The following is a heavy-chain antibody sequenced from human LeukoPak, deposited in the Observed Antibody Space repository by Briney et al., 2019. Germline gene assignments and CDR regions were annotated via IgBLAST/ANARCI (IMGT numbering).Heavy chain of an antibody. CDR3: ARQYSSSWYGGWVDP. D-gene: IGHD6-13*01. Sequence: ASVKVSCKASGYTFTSYGISWVRQAPGQGLEWMGWINTNTGNPAYAQGFTGRFVFSLDTSVSTAYLQISSLKAEDTAVYYCARQYSSSWYGGWVDPWGQGTLVTVSS. CDR2: INTNTGNP. V-gene: IGHV7-4-1*02. J-gene: IGHJ5*02. CDR1: GYTFTSYG.